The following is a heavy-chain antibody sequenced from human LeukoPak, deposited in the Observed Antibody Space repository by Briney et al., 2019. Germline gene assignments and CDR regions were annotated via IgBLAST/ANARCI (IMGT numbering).Heavy chain of an antibody. V-gene: IGHV3-23*01. CDR2: ITGSGGRT. D-gene: IGHD3-22*01. CDR3: AKGAGGSSGYYWYYYYYMDV. CDR1: GFTFSSYA. J-gene: IGHJ6*03. Sequence: PGGSLRLSCAASGFTFSSYAMNWVRQAPGKGLEWVSAITGSGGRTYYADSVKGRFTISRDNSKNTLYLQMNSLRAEDTAVYYCAKGAGGSSGYYWYYYYYMDVWGKGTTVTISS.